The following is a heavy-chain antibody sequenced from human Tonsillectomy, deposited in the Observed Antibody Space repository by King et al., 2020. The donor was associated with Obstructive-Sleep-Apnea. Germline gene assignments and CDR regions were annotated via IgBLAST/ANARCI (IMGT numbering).Heavy chain of an antibody. CDR3: ATEAGTRGSRYFHY. CDR2: IFSDGTT. J-gene: IGHJ4*02. V-gene: IGHV4-39*01. Sequence: LQLQESGPKLVKPSETLSLTCTVSGGFISSTAYYWVWIRQPPGKGLEWMASIFSDGTTYYNPSLKSRATISVDTSKNQFSLRLSSVTAAETAVYYCATEAGTRGSRYFHYWGQGTLVTVSS. CDR1: GGFISSTAYY. D-gene: IGHD3-10*01.